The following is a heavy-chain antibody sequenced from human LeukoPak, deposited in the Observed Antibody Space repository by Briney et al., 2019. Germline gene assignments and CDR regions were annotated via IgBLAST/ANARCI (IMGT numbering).Heavy chain of an antibody. Sequence: ASVKVSCEASGYTFTSYGISWVRQAPGQGLEWMGWISAYNGNTNYAQMLQGRVTMTTDTSTSTAYMELRSLRSDDTAVYYCARGGSSGYYGAYFDYWGQGTLVTVSS. J-gene: IGHJ4*02. D-gene: IGHD3-22*01. CDR3: ARGGSSGYYGAYFDY. V-gene: IGHV1-18*01. CDR1: GYTFTSYG. CDR2: ISAYNGNT.